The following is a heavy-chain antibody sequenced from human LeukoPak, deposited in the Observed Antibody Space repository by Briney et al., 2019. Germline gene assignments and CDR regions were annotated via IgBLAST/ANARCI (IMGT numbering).Heavy chain of an antibody. CDR1: GFTFSSYV. Sequence: GGSLRLTCVASGFTFSSYVLSWVRQAPGKGLEWVSAISGSGGSTYYADSVKGRFTISRDNSKNMLYVQMNSLRAEDTAVYCCAKEAVVEAWGQGTLVTVSS. CDR3: AKEAVVEA. J-gene: IGHJ4*02. CDR2: ISGSGGST. V-gene: IGHV3-23*01. D-gene: IGHD6-19*01.